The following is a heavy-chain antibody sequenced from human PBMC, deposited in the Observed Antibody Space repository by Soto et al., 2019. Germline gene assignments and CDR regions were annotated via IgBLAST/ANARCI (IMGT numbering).Heavy chain of an antibody. V-gene: IGHV3-30*18. CDR2: ISYDGSNK. CDR1: GFTFSSYG. Sequence: GGSLRLSCAASGFTFSSYGMHWVRQAPGKGLEWVAVISYDGSNKYYADSVKGRFTISRDNSKNTLYLQMNSLRAEDTAVYYCAKDRDVDMSFYGMDVWGQGTTVTVSS. D-gene: IGHD2-15*01. CDR3: AKDRDVDMSFYGMDV. J-gene: IGHJ6*02.